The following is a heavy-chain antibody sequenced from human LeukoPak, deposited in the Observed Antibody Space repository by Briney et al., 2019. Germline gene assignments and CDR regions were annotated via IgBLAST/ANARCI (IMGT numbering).Heavy chain of an antibody. CDR3: ARDPSNSSGWYVYFDY. Sequence: GASVKVSCKASGYTFTIYGITWVRQAPGQGLEWMGWLSAYNGDTKYAQKLQGRVTMTTDTSTSTAYMELRSLRSDDMAVYYCARDPSNSSGWYVYFDYWGQGTLVTVSS. CDR2: LSAYNGDT. V-gene: IGHV1-18*03. CDR1: GYTFTIYG. J-gene: IGHJ4*02. D-gene: IGHD6-19*01.